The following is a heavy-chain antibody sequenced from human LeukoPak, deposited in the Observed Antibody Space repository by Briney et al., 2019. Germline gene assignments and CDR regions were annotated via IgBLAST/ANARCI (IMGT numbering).Heavy chain of an antibody. CDR3: ARVPVEGYGSGSYLGWFDP. V-gene: IGHV4-31*03. J-gene: IGHJ5*02. CDR2: IYYSGST. Sequence: SQTLSLTCTVSGGSISSGGYYWSWIRQHPGKGLEWIGYIYYSGSTYYNPSLKGRVTISVDTSKNQFSLRLSSVTAADTAVYYCARVPVEGYGSGSYLGWFDPWGQGTLVTVSS. D-gene: IGHD3-10*01. CDR1: GGSISSGGYY.